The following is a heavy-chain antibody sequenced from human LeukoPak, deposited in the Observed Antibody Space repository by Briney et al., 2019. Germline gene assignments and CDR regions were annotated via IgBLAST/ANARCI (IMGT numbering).Heavy chain of an antibody. CDR3: ARASGPFDY. CDR1: GFTFSTYG. V-gene: IGHV3-33*01. J-gene: IGHJ4*02. D-gene: IGHD3-10*01. Sequence: GGSLRLSCAASGFTFSTYGMHWVRQAPGKGLEWVAVIWNDGSNKYYADSVKGRFTISRDNSKNTLYLQMNSLRAEDTAVYSCARASGPFDYWGQGTLVTVSS. CDR2: IWNDGSNK.